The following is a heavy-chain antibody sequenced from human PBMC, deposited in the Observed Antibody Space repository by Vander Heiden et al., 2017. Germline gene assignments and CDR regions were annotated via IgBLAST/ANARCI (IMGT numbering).Heavy chain of an antibody. CDR1: GFPSSSYS. CDR2: ISSSSSYI. Sequence: EVQLVESGGGLVKPGGSLRLSCAASGFPSSSYSMNWVRQAPGKGLEWVSSISSSSSYIHNADSVKGRFTISRDNAKNSLYLQMNSLRVEDTAVYYCARGSLEYTSSPLDYWGQGTLVTVSS. CDR3: ARGSLEYTSSPLDY. J-gene: IGHJ4*02. V-gene: IGHV3-21*01. D-gene: IGHD6-13*01.